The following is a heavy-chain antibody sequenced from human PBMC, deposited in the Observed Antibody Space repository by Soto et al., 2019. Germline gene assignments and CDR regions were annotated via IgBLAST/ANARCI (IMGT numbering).Heavy chain of an antibody. CDR2: VSDNGGSRGGT. Sequence: LRLSCKASGFMFNNSAMTWVRQAPGQGLQWVASVSDNGGSRGGTYYADSVKGRFTISRDNSKNTLYLQLDSLTGADTAVYYCARSKAVVIAALDIWGQGTMVTVSS. CDR3: ARSKAVVIAALDI. J-gene: IGHJ3*02. V-gene: IGHV3-23*01. CDR1: GFMFNNSA. D-gene: IGHD2-21*01.